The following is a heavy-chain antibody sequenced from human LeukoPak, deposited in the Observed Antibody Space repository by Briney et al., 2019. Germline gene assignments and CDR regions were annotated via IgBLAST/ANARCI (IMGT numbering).Heavy chain of an antibody. CDR2: ISGSGGST. V-gene: IGHV3-23*01. J-gene: IGHJ4*02. CDR1: GFTFSSYG. Sequence: GGSLRLSCAASGFTFSSYGMSWVRQAPGKGLEWVSDISGSGGSTYYADSVKGRFTISRDNSKNTLYLQMNSLRAEDTAVYYRAKDLSSDYLSDYWGQGTLVTVSS. CDR3: AKDLSSDYLSDY. D-gene: IGHD4-17*01.